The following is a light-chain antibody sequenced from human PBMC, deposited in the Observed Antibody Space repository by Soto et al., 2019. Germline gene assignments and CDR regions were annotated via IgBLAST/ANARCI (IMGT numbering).Light chain of an antibody. CDR3: SSYAGTNIYV. CDR1: SSDVGAYDY. J-gene: IGLJ1*01. V-gene: IGLV2-8*01. Sequence: QSVLTQPPSASGSPGQSVTISCTGTSSDVGAYDYVSWYQQHPGKAPKLIIYQVSKRPSGVPDRFSGSKSGNTASLTVSGLQAEDEADFYCSSYAGTNIYVFGSGTKLTVL. CDR2: QVS.